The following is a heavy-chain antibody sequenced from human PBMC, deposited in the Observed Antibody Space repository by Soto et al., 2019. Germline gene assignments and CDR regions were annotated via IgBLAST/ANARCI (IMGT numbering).Heavy chain of an antibody. Sequence: GGSLRLSCAASGFTFSNYAMSWVRQAPGKGLEWVSTITGSAGGTYYADSMKGRFTISRDNSKSTLYLQMYSLRVEDTAVYYCARESEHWGEGTLVTVSS. J-gene: IGHJ4*02. V-gene: IGHV3-23*01. CDR2: ITGSAGGT. CDR1: GFTFSNYA. CDR3: ARESEH. D-gene: IGHD1-1*01.